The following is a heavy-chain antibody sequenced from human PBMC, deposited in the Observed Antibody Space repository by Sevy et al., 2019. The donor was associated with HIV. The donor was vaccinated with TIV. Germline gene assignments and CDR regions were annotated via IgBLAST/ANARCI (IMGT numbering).Heavy chain of an antibody. V-gene: IGHV3-9*01. CDR3: AKLGGGYYYYGMDV. CDR1: GFTFDDYA. D-gene: IGHD3-10*01. J-gene: IGHJ6*02. Sequence: GGSLRLSCAASGFTFDDYAMHWVRQAPGKGLEWVSGISGNSGSIGYADSVKGRFTISRDNAKNSLYLQMNSLRAEDTALYYCAKLGGGYYYYGMDVWGQGTTVTVSS. CDR2: ISGNSGSI.